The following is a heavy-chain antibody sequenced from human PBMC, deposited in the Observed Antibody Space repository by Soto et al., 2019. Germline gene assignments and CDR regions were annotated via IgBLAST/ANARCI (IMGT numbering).Heavy chain of an antibody. CDR1: GFTFSIYN. V-gene: IGHV3-48*02. J-gene: IGHJ4*02. CDR2: ISYDSGTM. CDR3: ARNLGWLPDY. D-gene: IGHD5-12*01. Sequence: ESGGGLVQPGGSLRLSCAASGFTFSIYNMNWVRQAPGKGLEWVSYISYDSGTMYYADSVKGRFTVSRDNANNLLYLQMNSLRDEDTAVYYCARNLGWLPDYWGQGILVTVSS.